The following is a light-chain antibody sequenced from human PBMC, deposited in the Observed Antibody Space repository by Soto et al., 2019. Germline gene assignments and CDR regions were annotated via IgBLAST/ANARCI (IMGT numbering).Light chain of an antibody. CDR1: SSEVVGYNY. CDR2: DVS. CDR3: CSYAGSYTLSV. J-gene: IGLJ1*01. V-gene: IGLV2-11*01. Sequence: QSVLTQPRSVAGSPGQAVTISCTGTSSEVVGYNYVSWYQQHPGKAPKLMIYDVSKRPSGVPDRFSGSKSGNTASLTISGLQADDEADYYCCSYAGSYTLSVFGTGTKVTVL.